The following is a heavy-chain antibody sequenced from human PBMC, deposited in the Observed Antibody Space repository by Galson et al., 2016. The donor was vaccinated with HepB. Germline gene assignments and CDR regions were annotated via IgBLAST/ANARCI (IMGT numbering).Heavy chain of an antibody. CDR2: IWFDGSKT. CDR3: ARGERAYDSLFDF. CDR1: GFTFSGYG. D-gene: IGHD3-16*01. J-gene: IGHJ4*02. Sequence: SLRLSCAASGFTFSGYGMHWVRQAPGKGLEWVAVIWFDGSKTCYGGSVKGRFIISRDSSKNTLYLQLNSLRAEDTAVYYCARGERAYDSLFDFWGLGTLVAVSS. V-gene: IGHV3-33*01.